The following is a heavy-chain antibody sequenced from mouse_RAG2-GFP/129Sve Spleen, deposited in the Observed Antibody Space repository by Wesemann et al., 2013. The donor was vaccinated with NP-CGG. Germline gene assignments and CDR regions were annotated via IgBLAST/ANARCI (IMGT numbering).Heavy chain of an antibody. V-gene: IGHV5-9-3*01. CDR2: ISSGGSYT. CDR3: ARRVYYGSSWDYFDY. Sequence: LEWVATISSGGSYTYYPDSVKGRFTISRDNAKNTLYLQMSSLRSEDTAMYYCARRVYYGSSWDYFDYWGQGTTLTVSS. J-gene: IGHJ2*01. D-gene: IGHD1-1*01.